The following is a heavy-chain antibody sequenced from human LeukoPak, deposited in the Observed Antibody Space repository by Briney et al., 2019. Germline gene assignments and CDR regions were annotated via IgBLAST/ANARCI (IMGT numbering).Heavy chain of an antibody. D-gene: IGHD5-12*01. V-gene: IGHV1-46*01. CDR1: GYTFTSYY. CDR3: ARDIQANGYDSGWLDS. Sequence: ASVKVSCKASGYTFTSYYVHWVRQAPGQGLEWVGIINPSSSSTSYAQKFQGRVTMTRDMSTSTVYMELSWLAADDTAMYYCARDIQANGYDSGWLDSWGQGSLVTVSS. J-gene: IGHJ5*01. CDR2: INPSSSST.